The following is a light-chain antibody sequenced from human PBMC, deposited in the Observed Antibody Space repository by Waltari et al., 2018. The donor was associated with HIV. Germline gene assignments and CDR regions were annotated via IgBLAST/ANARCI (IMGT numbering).Light chain of an antibody. Sequence: DIQLTQSPSSLAASVGDRVTIACRAGQSITTYLNWYQQKIGKAPNLLVYGASSLQSGVPSRFSGSGSGTEFTLTISSLQPEDFATYYCQQSYTLPRTFGQGTKVEIK. CDR1: QSITTY. CDR2: GAS. V-gene: IGKV1-39*01. CDR3: QQSYTLPRT. J-gene: IGKJ1*01.